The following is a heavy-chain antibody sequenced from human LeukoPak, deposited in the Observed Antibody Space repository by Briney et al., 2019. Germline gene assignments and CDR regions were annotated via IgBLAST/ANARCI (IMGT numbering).Heavy chain of an antibody. D-gene: IGHD2-2*01. V-gene: IGHV3-11*04. CDR2: ISSSGSTI. CDR1: GFTFSDYY. CDR3: ARDREDIVVVPAAEDYYYYYYMDV. J-gene: IGHJ6*03. Sequence: GGSLRLSCAASGFTFSDYYMSWIRQAPGKGLEWGSYISSSGSTIYYAHSVKVRFTISRYNAKNSLYLQMNSLRAEDTAVYYCARDREDIVVVPAAEDYYYYYYMDVWGKGTTVTVSS.